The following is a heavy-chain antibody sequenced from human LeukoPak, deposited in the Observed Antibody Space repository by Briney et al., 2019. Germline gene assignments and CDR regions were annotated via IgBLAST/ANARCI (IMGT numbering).Heavy chain of an antibody. CDR2: IARDGSHT. CDR3: ARERQDTILHSGAFDI. CDR1: GFTFSTYF. D-gene: IGHD2-21*01. J-gene: IGHJ3*02. Sequence: PGGSLRLSFAASGFTFSTYFMHWVRQAPGKGLEWVADIARDGSHTFYVHSVKGRFTISRDKSKNTLYLQMNSLRAEDTAVYFCARERQDTILHSGAFDIWGQGTMVTVSS. V-gene: IGHV3-30-3*01.